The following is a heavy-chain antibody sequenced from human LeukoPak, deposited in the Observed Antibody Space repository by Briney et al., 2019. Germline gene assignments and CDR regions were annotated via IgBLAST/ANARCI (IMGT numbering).Heavy chain of an antibody. CDR3: ARIYFSYYYMDV. Sequence: SETLSLTRTVSGGSISSSTYGCAWIRQSPGKGLEWIGNIYHSGSIYYNPSLESRVIISVDTSKDQFSLKLSSVTAADTAVYYCARIYFSYYYMDVWGKGTTVTVSS. CDR1: GGSISSSTYG. V-gene: IGHV4-39*01. CDR2: IYHSGSI. J-gene: IGHJ6*03.